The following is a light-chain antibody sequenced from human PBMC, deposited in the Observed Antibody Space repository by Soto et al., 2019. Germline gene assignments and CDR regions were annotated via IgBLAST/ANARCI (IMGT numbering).Light chain of an antibody. Sequence: DIQMTQSPSSLSASVGDRVPITCRASQAISNYLAWYQQKAGRVPELLIYATSTLQSGVPSRFSGSGFGTEFSLTISSLQTEDFATYYCQKNYSPPPITFGQGTRLEIK. J-gene: IGKJ5*01. CDR2: ATS. V-gene: IGKV1-27*01. CDR1: QAISNY. CDR3: QKNYSPPPIT.